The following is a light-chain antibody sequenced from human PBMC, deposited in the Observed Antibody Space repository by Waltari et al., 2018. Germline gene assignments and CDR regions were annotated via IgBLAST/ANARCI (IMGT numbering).Light chain of an antibody. V-gene: IGKV2-28*01. J-gene: IGKJ3*01. CDR2: VGT. CDR1: QSLLHSNGYNY. CDR3: MQALQTPFT. Sequence: DIVMTQSPLSLPVTPGEPASISCRSSQSLLHSNGYNYLDWYLRKQGQSPQLLIYVGTNRASSSHDRFSGSGTSTEFTLKISRVEAKGVGLYYCMQALQTPFTFGPGTKVDIK.